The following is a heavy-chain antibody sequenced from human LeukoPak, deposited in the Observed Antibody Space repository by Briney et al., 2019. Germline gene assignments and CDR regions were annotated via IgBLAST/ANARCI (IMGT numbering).Heavy chain of an antibody. D-gene: IGHD3-9*01. V-gene: IGHV3-66*04. CDR2: IYSGGAT. CDR1: GITVSTNY. CDR3: ARLHYDVLTGPFDY. Sequence: GGSLRLSCAASGITVSTNYMSWVRQAPGKGLEWVSIIYSGGATYYADSVKGRFTISRESSKNTLWLQMNSLRAEDTAVYYCARLHYDVLTGPFDYWGQGTLVTVAS. J-gene: IGHJ4*02.